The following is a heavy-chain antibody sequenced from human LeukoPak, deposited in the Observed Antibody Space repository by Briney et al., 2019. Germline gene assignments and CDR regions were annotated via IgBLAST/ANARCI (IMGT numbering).Heavy chain of an antibody. V-gene: IGHV4-34*01. D-gene: IGHD3-10*01. J-gene: IGHJ4*02. CDR2: INHSGST. CDR3: ARDKVRGVIRPTYYFDY. Sequence: PSETLSLTCAVYGGSFSGYYWSWIRQPPGKGLEWIGEINHSGSTNYNPSLKSRVTISVDTSKNQFSLKLSSVTAADTAVYYCARDKVRGVIRPTYYFDYWGQGTLVTISS. CDR1: GGSFSGYY.